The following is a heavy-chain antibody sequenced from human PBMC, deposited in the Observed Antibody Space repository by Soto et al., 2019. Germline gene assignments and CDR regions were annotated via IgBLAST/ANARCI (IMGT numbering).Heavy chain of an antibody. CDR3: AITGYSSSWYYYYMDV. D-gene: IGHD6-13*01. CDR1: GGSISSYY. Sequence: SETLSLTCTVSGGSISSYYWSWIRQPPGKGLEWIGYIYYSGSTNYNPSLKSRVTISVDTSKNQFSLKLSSVTAADTAVYYCAITGYSSSWYYYYMDVWGKGTTVTVSS. J-gene: IGHJ6*03. V-gene: IGHV4-59*08. CDR2: IYYSGST.